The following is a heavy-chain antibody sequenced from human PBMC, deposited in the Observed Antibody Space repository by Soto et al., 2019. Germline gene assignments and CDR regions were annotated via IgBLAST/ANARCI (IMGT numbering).Heavy chain of an antibody. CDR2: IYYSGST. Sequence: SDTLSLTCTVSGGSISIYYWSWIRQPPGKGLEWIGYIYYSGSTNYNPSLKSRVTISVDTSKNQFSLKLSSVTAADTAVYYCAREELYGHYDYWGQGTLVTVSS. CDR3: AREELYGHYDY. V-gene: IGHV4-59*01. J-gene: IGHJ4*02. D-gene: IGHD4-17*01. CDR1: GGSISIYY.